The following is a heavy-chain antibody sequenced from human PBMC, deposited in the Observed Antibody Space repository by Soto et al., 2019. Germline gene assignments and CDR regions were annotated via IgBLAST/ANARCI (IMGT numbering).Heavy chain of an antibody. V-gene: IGHV1-18*01. CDR1: GGTFSSYT. D-gene: IGHD1-1*01. CDR2: ISAYNGNI. Sequence: ASVKVSCKASGGTFSSYTISWVRQAPGQGLEWMGWISAYNGNINYAQKLQGRVTMTTDTSTSTAYMELRSLRSDDTAVYFCARDRVQHWPYYYSGMDVWGQGTTVTVSS. J-gene: IGHJ6*02. CDR3: ARDRVQHWPYYYSGMDV.